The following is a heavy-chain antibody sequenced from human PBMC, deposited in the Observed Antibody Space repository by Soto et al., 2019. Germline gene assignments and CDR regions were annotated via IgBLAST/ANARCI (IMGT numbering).Heavy chain of an antibody. J-gene: IGHJ5*02. D-gene: IGHD2-21*02. CDR2: IYYSGST. V-gene: IGHV4-59*04. CDR3: ARHPSDFWFDP. Sequence: PSETLSLTCTVSGGSISSYYWSWIRQPPGKGLEWTGYIYYSGSTYYNPSLKSRVTVSVDTSKNQFSLKLSSVTAADTAVYYCARHPSDFWFDPWGQGTLVTVSS. CDR1: GGSISSYY.